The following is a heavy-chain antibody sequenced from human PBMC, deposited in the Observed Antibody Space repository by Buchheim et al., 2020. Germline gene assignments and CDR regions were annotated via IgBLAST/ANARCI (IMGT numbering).Heavy chain of an antibody. Sequence: DVQVLESGGTLVQPGGSLRLSCAASGFTFRNYGMSWVRQAPGKGLEWVASIRASGGIMYYADSVKGRFTVSRDDSPNTLYLQMNSLGAEDTALYYCARGPDYAWYYFDFWGRGTL. CDR3: ARGPDYAWYYFDF. J-gene: IGHJ4*02. V-gene: IGHV3-23*01. CDR1: GFTFRNYG. CDR2: IRASGGIM. D-gene: IGHD4-17*01.